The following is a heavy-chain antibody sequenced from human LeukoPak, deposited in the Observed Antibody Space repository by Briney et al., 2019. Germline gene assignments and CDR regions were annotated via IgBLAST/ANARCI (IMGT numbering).Heavy chain of an antibody. CDR3: ARDDPLYCSSTSCYGRGFDY. Sequence: SQTLSLTCTVSSGSISSGSYYWSWIRQPAGKGLEWIGRIYTSGSTNYNPSLKSRVTISVDTSKNQFSLKLSSVTAADTAVYYCARDDPLYCSSTSCYGRGFDYWGQGTLVTVSS. CDR1: SGSISSGSYY. D-gene: IGHD2-2*01. V-gene: IGHV4-61*02. J-gene: IGHJ4*02. CDR2: IYTSGST.